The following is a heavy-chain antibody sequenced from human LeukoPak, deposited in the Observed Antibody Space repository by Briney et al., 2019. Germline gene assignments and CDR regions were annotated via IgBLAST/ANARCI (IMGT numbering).Heavy chain of an antibody. Sequence: SETLSLTCSVSGGYISSYYWTWIRQPPGKGLEWIGYRYYSGSTTYNPSLKSRVTISVDTSKSQFSLKLISVTAADTAIYYCARVRGDFETDWGQGTLVTVSS. CDR2: RYYSGST. D-gene: IGHD3-16*01. CDR1: GGYISSYY. CDR3: ARVRGDFETD. J-gene: IGHJ1*01. V-gene: IGHV4-59*01.